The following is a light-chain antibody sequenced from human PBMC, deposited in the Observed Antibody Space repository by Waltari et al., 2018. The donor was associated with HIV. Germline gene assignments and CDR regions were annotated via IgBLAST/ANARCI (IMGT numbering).Light chain of an antibody. V-gene: IGLV2-14*03. CDR1: DSDFGLYNS. J-gene: IGLJ1*01. Sequence: AVTQPASVSGLPGQSTTISCTGDDSDFGLYNSVSWYQQDSGKPPRLILYDVDSRASGVPDRFSGSKSGNSASLTISGLQAEDEADYYCCSHAGNLIFVFGTGTKVTVL. CDR2: DVD. CDR3: CSHAGNLIFV.